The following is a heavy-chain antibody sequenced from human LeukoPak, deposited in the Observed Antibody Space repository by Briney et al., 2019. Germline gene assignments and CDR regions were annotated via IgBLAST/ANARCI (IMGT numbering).Heavy chain of an antibody. V-gene: IGHV4-39*01. CDR3: ARIDFAAGPYFDY. CDR1: GGSISSSSYY. CDR2: IYYSGST. J-gene: IGHJ4*02. Sequence: PSETLSLTCTVSGGSISSSSYYWGWIRQPPGKGLEWIGSIYYSGSTYYNPSLKSRVTISVDTSKNQFSLKLSSVTAADTAVYYCARIDFAAGPYFDYWGQGTLVTVSS. D-gene: IGHD6-13*01.